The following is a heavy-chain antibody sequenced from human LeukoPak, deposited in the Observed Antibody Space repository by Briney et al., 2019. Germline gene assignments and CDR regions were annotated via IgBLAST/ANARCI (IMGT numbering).Heavy chain of an antibody. V-gene: IGHV3-21*01. CDR2: ISSTSRSYI. D-gene: IGHD3-10*01. CDR3: ARIAAMLRGDYSFYYMEV. J-gene: IGHJ6*03. Sequence: GGSLRLSCAASGFTFSSYNMNWVRQAPGKGLGWVSSISSTSRSYIYYADSVKGRFTISRDNAKNSLYLQMNSLRAEDTAVFFCARIAAMLRGDYSFYYMEVWGKGTTVTISS. CDR1: GFTFSSYN.